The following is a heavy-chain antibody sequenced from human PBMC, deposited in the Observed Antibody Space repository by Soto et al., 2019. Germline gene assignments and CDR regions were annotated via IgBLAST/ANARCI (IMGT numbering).Heavy chain of an antibody. CDR2: IIPIFGTA. J-gene: IGHJ3*02. D-gene: IGHD5-12*01. Sequence: SVKVSCKASGGTLSRYAISWGRQAPGQRLEWMGGIIPIFGTANYAQKFQGRVTITADESTSTAYMELSSLRSEDTAVYYCARDRLEMATLSVPFAIWGQGTMVTVSS. V-gene: IGHV1-69*01. CDR1: GGTLSRYA. CDR3: ARDRLEMATLSVPFAI.